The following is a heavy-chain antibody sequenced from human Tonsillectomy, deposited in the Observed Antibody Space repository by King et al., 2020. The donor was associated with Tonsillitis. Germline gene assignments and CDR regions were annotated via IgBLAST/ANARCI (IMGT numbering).Heavy chain of an antibody. D-gene: IGHD3-10*01. CDR1: GFTVSSNY. V-gene: IGHV3-53*01. Sequence: QLVQSGGGLIQPGGSLRLSCAASGFTVSSNYMSWVRQAPGKGLEWVSVIYSGGSTYCADSVKGRFTISRDNSKNTLYLQMNSLRAEDTAVYYCARDRGLSLYYYYGMDVWGQGTTVTVSS. CDR3: ARDRGLSLYYYYGMDV. J-gene: IGHJ6*02. CDR2: IYSGGST.